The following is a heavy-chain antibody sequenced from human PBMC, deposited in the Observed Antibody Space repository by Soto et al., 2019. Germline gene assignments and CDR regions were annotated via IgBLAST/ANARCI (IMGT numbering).Heavy chain of an antibody. D-gene: IGHD2-21*01. CDR3: VRGGGGGLFEH. CDR2: ISPKSTFR. Sequence: VGSLRLSCATSGSPFNDYYMTWIRQAPGKGLEWLSHISPKSTFRNYADSVKGRFTISRDNTESSLFLQMNSLGVDDTAVYSCVRGGGGGLFEHWGQGVLVTVSS. J-gene: IGHJ4*02. V-gene: IGHV3-11*06. CDR1: GSPFNDYY.